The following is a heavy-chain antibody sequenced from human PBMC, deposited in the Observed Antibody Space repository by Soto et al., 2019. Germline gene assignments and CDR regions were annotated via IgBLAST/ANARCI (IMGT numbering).Heavy chain of an antibody. CDR3: ARHKSRYSSGWYDYYYYGMDV. J-gene: IGHJ6*02. Sequence: ESLKISFKGSGYSCTSYWISWVRQIPGKGLEWMGRIDPSDSYTNYSPSFQGHVTISADKSISTAYLQWSSLKASDTAMYYCARHKSRYSSGWYDYYYYGMDVWGQGTTVTVSS. CDR1: GYSCTSYW. V-gene: IGHV5-10-1*01. CDR2: IDPSDSYT. D-gene: IGHD6-19*01.